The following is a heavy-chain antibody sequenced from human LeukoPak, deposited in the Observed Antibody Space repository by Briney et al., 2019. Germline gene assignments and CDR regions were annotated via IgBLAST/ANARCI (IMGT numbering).Heavy chain of an antibody. CDR1: GFTFSSYG. CDR2: ISYDGSNQ. CDR3: ARDSSGWFDY. J-gene: IGHJ4*02. D-gene: IGHD6-19*01. Sequence: GGSLRLSCAASGFTFSSYGMYWVRQAPGKGLEWVAVISYDGSNQYYADSVKGRFTISRDNSKNTLYLQMNSLRAEDTAVYYCARDSSGWFDYWGQGTLVTVSS. V-gene: IGHV3-30*03.